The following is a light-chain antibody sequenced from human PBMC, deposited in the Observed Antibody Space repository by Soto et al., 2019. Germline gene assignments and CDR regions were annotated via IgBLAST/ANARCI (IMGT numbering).Light chain of an antibody. V-gene: IGKV3-15*01. Sequence: ETVMTQSPATLSVSPGERATLSCRASQSVSSNLAWYQQKPGQAPRLLIYGASTRATGIPARFSGSGSGTELTITISSMQYEDFAVYYCQQYNNWTFGQGTKVDIK. CDR3: QQYNNWT. CDR2: GAS. CDR1: QSVSSN. J-gene: IGKJ1*01.